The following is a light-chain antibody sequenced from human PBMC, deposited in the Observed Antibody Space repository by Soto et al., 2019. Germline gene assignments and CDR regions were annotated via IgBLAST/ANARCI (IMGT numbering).Light chain of an antibody. CDR2: LNSDGSH. V-gene: IGLV4-69*01. J-gene: IGLJ3*02. Sequence: QSVLTQSPSASASLGASVKLTCTLSSGHINYAIAWHQQQPEKGPRYLMALNSDGSHSKGDGIPDRFSGSSSGTERYLTISSLQSEDEADYYCQTWGTGIWVFGGGTKLTVL. CDR1: SGHINYA. CDR3: QTWGTGIWV.